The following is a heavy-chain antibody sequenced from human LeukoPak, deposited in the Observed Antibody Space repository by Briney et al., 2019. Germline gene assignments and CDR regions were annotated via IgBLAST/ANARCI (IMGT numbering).Heavy chain of an antibody. J-gene: IGHJ6*02. CDR1: GYTFTGYH. CDR2: INPNSGGT. D-gene: IGHD3-3*01. Sequence: ASVKVSCKASGYTFTGYHIHWVRQAPGQGLEWMGRINPNSGGTNYAQKFQGRVTMTRDTSISTAYMELSRLRSDDTAVYYCARDPNYDFWSGYWAPGYYYGMDVWGQGTTVTVSS. CDR3: ARDPNYDFWSGYWAPGYYYGMDV. V-gene: IGHV1-2*06.